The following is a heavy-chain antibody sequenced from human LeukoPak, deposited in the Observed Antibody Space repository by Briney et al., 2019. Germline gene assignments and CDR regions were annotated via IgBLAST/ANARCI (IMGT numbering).Heavy chain of an antibody. J-gene: IGHJ4*02. V-gene: IGHV3-23*01. D-gene: IGHD3-9*01. Sequence: GGSLRLSCGASGFTFSSYAMSWVRQAPGKGLEWVSAISGSGDSTYYADSVKGRFTISRDTSKNTYLQVNSLRDEDTAVYYCARRYDFDYWGQGTLVTVSS. CDR1: GFTFSSYA. CDR3: ARRYDFDY. CDR2: ISGSGDST.